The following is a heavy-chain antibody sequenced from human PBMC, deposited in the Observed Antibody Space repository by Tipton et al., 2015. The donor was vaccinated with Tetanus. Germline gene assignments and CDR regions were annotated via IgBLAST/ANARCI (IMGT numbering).Heavy chain of an antibody. CDR1: GGSITKDY. CDR3: VRGRGSGAQSFGFEH. Sequence: TLSLTCNVSGGSITKDYWSWIRQSPGKTLEWIGYISHSGSPNYNPSLKSRATVSVDTSKNQFSLDLTSVTAADTGVYFCVRGRGSGAQSFGFEHWGRGTQVIVSS. J-gene: IGHJ4*02. D-gene: IGHD1-26*01. CDR2: ISHSGSP. V-gene: IGHV4-59*01.